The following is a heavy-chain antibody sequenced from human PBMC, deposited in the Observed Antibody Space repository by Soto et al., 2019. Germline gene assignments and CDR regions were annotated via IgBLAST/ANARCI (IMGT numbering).Heavy chain of an antibody. D-gene: IGHD3-22*01. Sequence: PSETLSLTCTVSGGSISSYYWSWIRQPPGKGLEWIGYIYYSVSTNYNPSLKSRVTISVDTSKNQFSLKLSSVTAADTAVYYCARGNESGYYYFDYWGQGTLVTVPS. J-gene: IGHJ4*02. CDR1: GGSISSYY. V-gene: IGHV4-59*01. CDR2: IYYSVST. CDR3: ARGNESGYYYFDY.